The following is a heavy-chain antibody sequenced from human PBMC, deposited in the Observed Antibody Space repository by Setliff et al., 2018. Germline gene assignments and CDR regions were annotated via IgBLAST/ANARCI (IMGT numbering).Heavy chain of an antibody. CDR2: IYYSGST. V-gene: IGHV4-31*03. J-gene: IGHJ4*02. CDR3: ARVVSDYDFWSGYYTGGYFDY. Sequence: KPSETLSLTCTVSGGSISSGGYYWSWIRQDPGKGLEWIGYIYYSGSTYYNPSLKSRVTISVDTSKNQFSLKLSSVTAADTAVYYCARVVSDYDFWSGYYTGGYFDYWGQGTLVTVSS. CDR1: GGSISSGGYY. D-gene: IGHD3-3*01.